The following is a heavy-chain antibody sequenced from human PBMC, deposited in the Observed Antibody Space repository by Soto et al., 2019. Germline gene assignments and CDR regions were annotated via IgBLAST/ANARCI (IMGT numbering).Heavy chain of an antibody. CDR3: ARVTTGTMSTTTFDY. Sequence: QVQLVQSGAEVKKPGSSVKVSCKASGGTFSSYAVRWVRQAPGQGLEWMGGIIPIFGTANYAQKFQGRVTITADESTRTAYMELSSLRSEDTAVYYCARVTTGTMSTTTFDYWGQGTLVTVSS. J-gene: IGHJ4*02. V-gene: IGHV1-69*12. D-gene: IGHD1-1*01. CDR1: GGTFSSYA. CDR2: IIPIFGTA.